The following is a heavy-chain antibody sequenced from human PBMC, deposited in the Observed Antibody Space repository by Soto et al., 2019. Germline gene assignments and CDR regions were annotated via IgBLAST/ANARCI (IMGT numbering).Heavy chain of an antibody. V-gene: IGHV3-23*01. Sequence: EVQLLESGGGLVQPGGSLRLSCAASGFTFSSYAMSWVSPAPGQGLEWVSAISGSGGSTYYADSVKDRFTICRDNSKNTLYLQMNTVRVEDRAVYYCASLLNYGAGSYGHYYNATDVWGQGNTFTVS. D-gene: IGHD3-10*01. CDR1: GFTFSSYA. J-gene: IGHJ6*02. CDR3: ASLLNYGAGSYGHYYNATDV. CDR2: ISGSGGST.